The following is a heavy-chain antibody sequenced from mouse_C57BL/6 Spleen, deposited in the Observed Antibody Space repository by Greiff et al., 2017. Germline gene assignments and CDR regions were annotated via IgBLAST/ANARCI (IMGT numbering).Heavy chain of an antibody. CDR1: GYTFTSYW. Sequence: QVQLQQPGAELVMPGASVKLSCKASGYTFTSYWMHWVKQRPGQGLEWIGEIDPSDSYTNYNQKFKGKSTLTVDKSSSTAYMQLSSLTSEDSAVYYCARGRDYFDYGGQGTTLTVSS. CDR3: ARGRDYFDY. V-gene: IGHV1-69*01. J-gene: IGHJ2*01. CDR2: IDPSDSYT.